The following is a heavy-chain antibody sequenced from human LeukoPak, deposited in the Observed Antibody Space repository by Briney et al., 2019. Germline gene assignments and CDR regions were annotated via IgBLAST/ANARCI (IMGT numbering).Heavy chain of an antibody. V-gene: IGHV5-51*01. CDR3: VRRTTGEYYFDY. Sequence: GESLKISCKVSGYRFTIHWIGWVRQTPGRGLEWMGIIYPGDSDIRYSPSFQGQVNISADKSISTAFLQWRSLKASDTAMYYCVRRTTGEYYFDYWGQGTLVTVSS. D-gene: IGHD7-27*01. J-gene: IGHJ4*02. CDR2: IYPGDSDI. CDR1: GYRFTIHW.